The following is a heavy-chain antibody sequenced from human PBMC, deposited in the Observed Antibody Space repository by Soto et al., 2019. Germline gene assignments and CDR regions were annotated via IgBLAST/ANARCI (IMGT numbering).Heavy chain of an antibody. CDR3: ARGLLWFGESLRGWFDP. CDR2: ISSSSSYI. CDR1: GFTFSSYS. V-gene: IGHV3-21*01. D-gene: IGHD3-10*01. Sequence: EVQLVESGGGLVKPGGSLRLSCAASGFTFSSYSMNWVRQAPGKGLEWVSSISSSSSYIYYADSVKGRFTISRDNAKNSLYLQMNSLRAEDTAVYYCARGLLWFGESLRGWFDPWGQGTLVTVSS. J-gene: IGHJ5*02.